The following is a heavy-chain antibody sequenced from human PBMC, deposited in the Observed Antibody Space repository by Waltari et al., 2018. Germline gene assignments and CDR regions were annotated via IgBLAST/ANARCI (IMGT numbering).Heavy chain of an antibody. J-gene: IGHJ3*02. V-gene: IGHV4-38-2*01. CDR2: IYHSGST. CDR1: GYSISSGYY. Sequence: QVQLQESGPGLVKPSETLSLTCAVSGYSISSGYYWGWIRQPPGKGLEWIGSIYHSGSTYYNPSLKSRVTISVDTSKNQFSLKRSSVTAADTAVYYCARVRTGYYNGDAFDIWGQGTMVTVSS. D-gene: IGHD3-9*01. CDR3: ARVRTGYYNGDAFDI.